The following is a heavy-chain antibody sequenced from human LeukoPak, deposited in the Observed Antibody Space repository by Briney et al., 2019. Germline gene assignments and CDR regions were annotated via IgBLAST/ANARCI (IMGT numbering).Heavy chain of an antibody. J-gene: IGHJ3*02. D-gene: IGHD3-22*01. CDR2: ISGSGGST. V-gene: IGHV3-23*01. CDR1: GFTFSSYA. CDR3: AKDLYYYDSSGYYPDAFDI. Sequence: GGSLRLSCAASGFTFSSYAMSWVRQAPGKGLEGVSAISGSGGSTYYADSVKGRFTISRDNSKNTLYLQMNSLRAEDTAVYYCAKDLYYYDSSGYYPDAFDIWGQGTMVTVSS.